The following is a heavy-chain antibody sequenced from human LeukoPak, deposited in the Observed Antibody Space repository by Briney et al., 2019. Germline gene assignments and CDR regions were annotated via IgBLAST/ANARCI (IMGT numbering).Heavy chain of an antibody. Sequence: GASVKVSCKASGYTFTSYDINWVRQAPGQGLEWMGGIIPIFGTANYAQKFQGRVTITTDEPTSTAYMELSSLRSEDTAVYYCARGYSYGNYYYYMDVWGKGTTVTVSS. J-gene: IGHJ6*03. CDR3: ARGYSYGNYYYYMDV. V-gene: IGHV1-69*05. CDR1: GYTFTSYD. CDR2: IIPIFGTA. D-gene: IGHD5-18*01.